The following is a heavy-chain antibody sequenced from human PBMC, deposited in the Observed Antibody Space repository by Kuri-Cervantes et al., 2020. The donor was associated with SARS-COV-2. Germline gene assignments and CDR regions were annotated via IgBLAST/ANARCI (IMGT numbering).Heavy chain of an antibody. J-gene: IGHJ6*02. V-gene: IGHV3-74*01. CDR3: ARDRYDFWSGLGYYYYGMDV. D-gene: IGHD3-3*01. CDR1: GFTFSSYW. Sequence: GGSLRLSCAASGFTFSSYWMHWVRQAQGKGLVWASRINSDGSSTSYADSVKGRFTISRDNAKNTLYLQMNSLRAEDTAVYYCARDRYDFWSGLGYYYYGMDVWGQGTTVTVSS. CDR2: INSDGSST.